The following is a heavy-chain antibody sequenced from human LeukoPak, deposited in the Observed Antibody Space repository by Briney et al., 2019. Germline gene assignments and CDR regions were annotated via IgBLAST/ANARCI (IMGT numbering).Heavy chain of an antibody. CDR2: IYSGGST. J-gene: IGHJ4*02. D-gene: IGHD5-18*01. Sequence: GGSLRLSCAASGFTVSSNYMSWVRQAPGKGLEWVSLIYSGGSTYYADSVKGRFTISRDNSKNTLYLQMNSLRAEDTAVYYCARDSRGYSYGFDYWGQGTLVTVSS. CDR3: ARDSRGYSYGFDY. V-gene: IGHV3-53*01. CDR1: GFTVSSNY.